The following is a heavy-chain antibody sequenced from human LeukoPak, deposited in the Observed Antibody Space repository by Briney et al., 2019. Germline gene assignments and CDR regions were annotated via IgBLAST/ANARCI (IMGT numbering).Heavy chain of an antibody. CDR2: ISYDGNNK. D-gene: IGHD3-10*01. CDR3: ARELWVRGASEKFDY. J-gene: IGHJ4*02. CDR1: GFTFSRYA. Sequence: GGSLRLSCASSGFTFSRYAMHWLRQAPGKGLEWVAVISYDGNNKYYADPVRGRFTISRDNSKNTLYLQMNSLRAEDTAVYFCARELWVRGASEKFDYWGQGTLVTVSS. V-gene: IGHV3-30-3*01.